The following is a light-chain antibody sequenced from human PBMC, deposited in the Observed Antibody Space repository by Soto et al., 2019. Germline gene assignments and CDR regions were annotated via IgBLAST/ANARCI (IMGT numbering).Light chain of an antibody. V-gene: IGLV2-8*01. Sequence: QSALTQPPSASGSPGQLVTISCTGSGSDVGRYNYVSWYQQYPGKAPKLIIYEVTKRPSGVPDRFSGSKSGNTASLTVSGLQAEDGADYYCASYGGSNNFDVFGTGTQLTVL. CDR1: GSDVGRYNY. CDR2: EVT. CDR3: ASYGGSNNFDV. J-gene: IGLJ1*01.